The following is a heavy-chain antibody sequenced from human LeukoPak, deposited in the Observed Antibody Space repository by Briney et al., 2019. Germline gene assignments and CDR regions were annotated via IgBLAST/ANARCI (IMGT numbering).Heavy chain of an antibody. CDR3: ARVTRNHDAFDV. J-gene: IGHJ3*01. D-gene: IGHD4-23*01. CDR2: IYSRGTT. Sequence: PSETLSLTCTVSGDSINSYFWTWIRQPPGKGLEWLGYIYSRGTTAYNPSLESRFTMSTDTSKNQFSLTLRSVTTADTAVYFYARVTRNHDAFDVWGQPIMVTVSS. V-gene: IGHV4-59*01. CDR1: GDSINSYF.